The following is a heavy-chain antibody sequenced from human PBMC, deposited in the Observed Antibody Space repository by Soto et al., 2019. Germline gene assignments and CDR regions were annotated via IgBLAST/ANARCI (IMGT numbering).Heavy chain of an antibody. CDR2: XVYXGXN. CDR3: ASMRTYGYWYFDY. V-gene: IGHV4-59*11. D-gene: IGHD5-18*01. J-gene: IGHJ4*02. Sequence: SETLSLTCTVSGGSISSHYWSWIRQSTGKGMXWIXXXVYXGXNXXXXXXKSRVTISVDTPKKQFSLKLRSVTGADTAVYYCASMRTYGYWYFDYWGQGTLVTV. CDR1: GGSISSHY.